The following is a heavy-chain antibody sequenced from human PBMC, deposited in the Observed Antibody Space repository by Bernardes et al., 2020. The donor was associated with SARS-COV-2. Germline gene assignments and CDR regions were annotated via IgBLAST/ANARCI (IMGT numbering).Heavy chain of an antibody. CDR1: GFVFSDYA. J-gene: IGHJ6*02. D-gene: IGHD2-2*02. V-gene: IGHV3-23*01. Sequence: GGSLRLSCEVFGFVFSDYAMTWVRRPPGKGLECVAVISGSGGTTYYAESVKGRFTVSRDNSKNTLYLQMNGLRADDTAVYYCAKERVSIPLYEMDVWGQGTTVIVS. CDR2: ISGSGGTT. CDR3: AKERVSIPLYEMDV.